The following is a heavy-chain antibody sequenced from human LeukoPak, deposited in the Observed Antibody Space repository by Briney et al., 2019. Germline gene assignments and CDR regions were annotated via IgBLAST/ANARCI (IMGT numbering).Heavy chain of an antibody. CDR1: GYTFTGYY. CDR3: ARVGIQYCSGGSCYRTAFDY. J-gene: IGHJ4*02. Sequence: ASVKVSRKASGYTFTGYYMHWVRQAPGQGLEWMGWINPNSGGTNYAQKFQGRVTMTRGTSISTAYMELSRLRSDDTAVYYCARVGIQYCSGGSCYRTAFDYWGQGTLVTVSS. CDR2: INPNSGGT. D-gene: IGHD2-15*01. V-gene: IGHV1-2*02.